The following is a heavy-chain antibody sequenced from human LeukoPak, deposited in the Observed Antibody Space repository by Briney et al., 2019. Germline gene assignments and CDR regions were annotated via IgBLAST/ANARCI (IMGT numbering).Heavy chain of an antibody. CDR3: AKNVAVSNTIGMDG. D-gene: IGHD2-21*01. Sequence: PGGSLRLSCAASGFSFSSYVMRWVRQAPGKGLEWVSGISNSGGTTRYADSVKGRFTISRDNSKNTLYLQMNSLRAEDSAVYYCAKNVAVSNTIGMDGWGQGSTVSVSS. CDR1: GFSFSSYV. CDR2: ISNSGGTT. V-gene: IGHV3-23*01. J-gene: IGHJ6*02.